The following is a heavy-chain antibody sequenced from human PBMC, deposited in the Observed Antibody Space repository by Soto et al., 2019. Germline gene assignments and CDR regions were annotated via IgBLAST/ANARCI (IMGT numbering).Heavy chain of an antibody. CDR1: EFTFSNYA. J-gene: IGHJ6*02. V-gene: IGHV3-64D*09. Sequence: DVQLVESGGGLVQPGGSLRLSCSASEFTFSNYAMRWVRQAPGKGLEYVSVISDTGANTFYADLVEGRFTISRDNSKKTLYLQFRSLRPEDTAVYYCVKDPVVVSPWEINRNDEDRLSDHFGLEVWGQGTTVIVSS. D-gene: IGHD1-1*01. CDR2: ISDTGANT. CDR3: VKDPVVVSPWEINRNDEDRLSDHFGLEV.